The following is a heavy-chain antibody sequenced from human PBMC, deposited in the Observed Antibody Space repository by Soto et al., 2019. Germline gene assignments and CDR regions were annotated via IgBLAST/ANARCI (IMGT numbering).Heavy chain of an antibody. CDR3: AKGQHYYDSSVGYFQH. CDR2: ISYDGSNK. V-gene: IGHV3-30*18. Sequence: GGSLRLSCAASGFTFSNYGMHWVRQAPGKGLEWVAVISYDGSNKYYADSVKGRFTISRDNSKNTLYLQMNSLRAEDTAVYYCAKGQHYYDSSVGYFQHWGQGTLVTVSS. J-gene: IGHJ1*01. CDR1: GFTFSNYG. D-gene: IGHD3-22*01.